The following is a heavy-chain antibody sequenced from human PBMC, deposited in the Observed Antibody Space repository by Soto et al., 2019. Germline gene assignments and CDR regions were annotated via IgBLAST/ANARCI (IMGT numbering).Heavy chain of an antibody. J-gene: IGHJ4*02. D-gene: IGHD6-19*01. V-gene: IGHV1-3*01. CDR1: GYTFTAYA. CDR3: ARAVAVPADFDY. CDR2: INAGNGNT. Sequence: ASVKVSCKASGYTFTAYAMHWVRQAPGQRLEWMGWINAGNGNTKYSQKFQGRVTITRDTSASTAYMELSSLRSEDTAAYYCARAVAVPADFDYWGQRTLVTVS.